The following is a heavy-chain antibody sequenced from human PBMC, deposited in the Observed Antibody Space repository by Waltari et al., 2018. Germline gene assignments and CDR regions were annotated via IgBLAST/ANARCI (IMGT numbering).Heavy chain of an antibody. CDR1: GSPSTVYY. V-gene: IGHV1-2*06. D-gene: IGHD4-17*01. CDR3: ARDLGSDYGNRDY. CDR2: VNPNSGDT. J-gene: IGHJ4*02. Sequence: QVHLVQSGAEVKKPGASVQVSWKASGSPSTVYYIQWVRRAPGQGLEWMGRVNPNSGDTNYAQKFQCRVTLTRDTSINTAYMELSSLKSDDTAVYYCARDLGSDYGNRDYWGQGTLVTVPS.